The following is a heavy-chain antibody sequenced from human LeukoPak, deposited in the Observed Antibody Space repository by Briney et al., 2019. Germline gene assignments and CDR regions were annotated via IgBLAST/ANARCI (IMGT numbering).Heavy chain of an antibody. Sequence: PSETLSLTCTVSGGSISTSSYYWAWIRQPPGKRLEWIGSIYYSGSTYYNPSLKSPVTVSGDTSKNQFSLKLSSVTAADTAVYYCARRGDANGDYGFDPWGQGTLVTVSS. J-gene: IGHJ5*02. V-gene: IGHV4-39*01. D-gene: IGHD4-17*01. CDR3: ARRGDANGDYGFDP. CDR1: GGSISTSSYY. CDR2: IYYSGST.